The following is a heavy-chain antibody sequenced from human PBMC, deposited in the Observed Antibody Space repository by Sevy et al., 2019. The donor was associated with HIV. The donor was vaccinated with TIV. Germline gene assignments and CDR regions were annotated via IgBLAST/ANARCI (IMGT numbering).Heavy chain of an antibody. CDR1: GGSISSYY. V-gene: IGHV4-59*08. J-gene: IGHJ4*02. CDR2: IYYSGST. CDR3: ARHVVYGGGKYFDY. D-gene: IGHD3-3*01. Sequence: SETLSLTCTVSGGSISSYYWSWIRQPPGKGLEWIGYIYYSGSTNYNPSLKSRVTISVDTSKNQFSLKLSSVTAADTAVYYCARHVVYGGGKYFDYWGQGTLVTVSS.